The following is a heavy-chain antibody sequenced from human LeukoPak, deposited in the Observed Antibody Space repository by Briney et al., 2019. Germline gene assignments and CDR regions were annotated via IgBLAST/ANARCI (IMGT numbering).Heavy chain of an antibody. J-gene: IGHJ2*01. V-gene: IGHV3-66*01. Sequence: PGGSLRLSCAASGFTVSSTYMSWVRQAPGKGLEWVSVIYSGGSTYYADSVRARFTMSRDNSKNTLYLQMRSLRAEDTAVYYCARGNWGEWYFDLWGRGTLVTVSS. CDR3: ARGNWGEWYFDL. CDR1: GFTVSSTY. D-gene: IGHD7-27*01. CDR2: IYSGGST.